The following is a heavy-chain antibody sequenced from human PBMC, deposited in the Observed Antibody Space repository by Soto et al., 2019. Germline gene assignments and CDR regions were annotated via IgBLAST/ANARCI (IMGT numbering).Heavy chain of an antibody. Sequence: PGESLKISCKGSGYSFTSYWIGWVRQMPGKGLEWMGIIYPGDSDTRYSPSFQGQVTISADKSISTAYLQWSSLKASDTAMYYCARHGCSSTSCYDYYYYGMDVWGQGTTVTVSS. CDR3: ARHGCSSTSCYDYYYYGMDV. V-gene: IGHV5-51*01. CDR2: IYPGDSDT. J-gene: IGHJ6*02. CDR1: GYSFTSYW. D-gene: IGHD2-2*01.